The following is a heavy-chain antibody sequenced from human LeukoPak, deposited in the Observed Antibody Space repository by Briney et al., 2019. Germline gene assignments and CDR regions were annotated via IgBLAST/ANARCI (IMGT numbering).Heavy chain of an antibody. CDR1: GFTFSSYG. CDR2: IWYDGSNK. J-gene: IGHJ6*03. V-gene: IGHV3-33*03. CDR3: ATGGGWEPSSGVVTHIDV. Sequence: GRSLRLSCAASGFTFSSYGMHWVRQAPGKGLEWVAVIWYDGSNKYYADSVKGRFTISRDNAKNTLYLQMSSLRVEDTAVYYCATGGGWEPSSGVVTHIDVWGKGTTVTVSS. D-gene: IGHD3-3*01.